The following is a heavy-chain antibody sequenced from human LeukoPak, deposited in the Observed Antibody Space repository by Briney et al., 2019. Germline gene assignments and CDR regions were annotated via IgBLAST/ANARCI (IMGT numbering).Heavy chain of an antibody. Sequence: PGGSLRLSCAVSGFTLSDYWMSWVRQAPGKGLEWVANINRDGSEKYYVASVRGRFTISRDTVKNSVHLQMDSLKAEDTALYYCVRDSPSRWMQVWSTTYDPFDIWGQGTMVGVSS. CDR1: GFTLSDYW. D-gene: IGHD5-18*01. CDR2: INRDGSEK. V-gene: IGHV3-7*03. CDR3: VRDSPSRWMQVWSTTYDPFDI. J-gene: IGHJ3*02.